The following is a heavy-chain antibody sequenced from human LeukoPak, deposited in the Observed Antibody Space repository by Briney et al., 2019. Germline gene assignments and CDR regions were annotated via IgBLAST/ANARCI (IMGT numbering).Heavy chain of an antibody. CDR1: GFTFSSYA. J-gene: IGHJ4*02. CDR2: ISGGGGST. Sequence: PGGSLRLSCAASGFTFSSYAMSWVRQAPGKGLEWVSGISGGGGSTFYADSVKARFTISRDNSKNRLYLQMNSLRAEDTAVYYCARGYYDLDYWGQGTLVTVSS. CDR3: ARGYYDLDY. D-gene: IGHD3-22*01. V-gene: IGHV3-23*01.